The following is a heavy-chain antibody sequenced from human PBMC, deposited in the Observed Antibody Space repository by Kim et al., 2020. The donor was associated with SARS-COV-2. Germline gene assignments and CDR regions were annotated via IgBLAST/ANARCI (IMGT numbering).Heavy chain of an antibody. CDR3: ARDGIAAAGNYYYYGMDV. CDR1: GFTFSSYW. CDR2: IKQDGSEK. J-gene: IGHJ6*02. D-gene: IGHD6-13*01. V-gene: IGHV3-7*01. Sequence: GGSLRLSCAASGFTFSSYWMSWVRQAPGKGLEWVANIKQDGSEKYYVDSVKGRFTISRDNAKNSLYLQMNSLRAEDTAVYYCARDGIAAAGNYYYYGMDVWGQGATVTVSS.